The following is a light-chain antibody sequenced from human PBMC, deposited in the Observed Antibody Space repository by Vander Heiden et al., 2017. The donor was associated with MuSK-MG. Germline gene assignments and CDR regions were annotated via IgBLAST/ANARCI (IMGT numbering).Light chain of an antibody. CDR1: QSVSSN. Sequence: EIVMTQSPATLSVSPGERASQSVSSNLAWYQQKPGQAPRLLIYGASTRATGIPARFSGSGYGTEFTLTISSLQSEDFAVYYCQQYNNWPPWTFGQGTKVEIK. V-gene: IGKV3-15*01. CDR2: GAS. J-gene: IGKJ1*01. CDR3: QQYNNWPPWT.